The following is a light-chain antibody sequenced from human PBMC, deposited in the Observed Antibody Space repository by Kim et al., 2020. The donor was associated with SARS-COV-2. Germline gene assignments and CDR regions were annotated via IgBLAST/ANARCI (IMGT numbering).Light chain of an antibody. CDR2: DAS. CDR3: QQYGSSPQT. Sequence: SPGERATSSCRASQSVSSSYSAWYQQKPGQAPRLLIYDASTRATGIPDRFSGSGSGTDFTLIISRLEPEDFAVYYCQQYGSSPQTFGQGTKVDIK. V-gene: IGKV3-20*01. CDR1: QSVSSSY. J-gene: IGKJ1*01.